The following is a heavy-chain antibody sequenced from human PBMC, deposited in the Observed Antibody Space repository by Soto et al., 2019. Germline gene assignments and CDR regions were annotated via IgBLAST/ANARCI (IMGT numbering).Heavy chain of an antibody. CDR1: GYTFTGYY. CDR2: INPNSGGT. D-gene: IGHD3-3*01. J-gene: IGHJ3*02. CDR3: ARGKITIFGVAIRDAFDI. Sequence: ASVKVSCKASGYTFTGYYMHWVRQAPGQGLEWMGWINPNSGGTNYAQKFQGWVTMTRDTSISTAYMVLSRLRSDDTAVYYCARGKITIFGVAIRDAFDIWGQGTMVTVSS. V-gene: IGHV1-2*04.